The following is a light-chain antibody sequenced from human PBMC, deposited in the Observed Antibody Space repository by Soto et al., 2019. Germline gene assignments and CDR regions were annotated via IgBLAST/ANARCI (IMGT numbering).Light chain of an antibody. Sequence: EIVLTQSPGTLSLSPGERATLSCRASQSDSSSYLAWYQQKPGQAPRPLIYGASSRAIGIPDRFSGSGSGTDFTLTISRLEPEDFAVYYCQQYGSSPWTFGQGTKVEIK. CDR1: QSDSSSY. V-gene: IGKV3-20*01. CDR3: QQYGSSPWT. J-gene: IGKJ1*01. CDR2: GAS.